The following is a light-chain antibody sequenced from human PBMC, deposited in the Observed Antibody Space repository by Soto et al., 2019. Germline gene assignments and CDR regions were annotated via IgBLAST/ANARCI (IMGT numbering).Light chain of an antibody. Sequence: QSVLTQPASVSGSPGQSITISCTGTSGDIGSYNRVSWYQQHPGKAPKLIIYEVTNRPSGVSNRFSASKSGNTASLTISGLQAEDAAEYYCSSYTNINTRACVFGTGTKVTVL. V-gene: IGLV2-14*01. CDR2: EVT. CDR3: SSYTNINTRACV. CDR1: SGDIGSYNR. J-gene: IGLJ1*01.